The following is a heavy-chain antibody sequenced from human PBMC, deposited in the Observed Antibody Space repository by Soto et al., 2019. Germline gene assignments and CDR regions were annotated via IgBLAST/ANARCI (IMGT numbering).Heavy chain of an antibody. CDR2: ISGGGTTT. CDR3: AKDLITMTPGY. Sequence: PGGSLRLSCAASGFTFSRSAMSWVRQAPDKGLEWVSGISGGGTTTYYADSVKGRFTISRDNSKNTVYLQMNNLRAEDTAVYYCAKDLITMTPGYWGQGALVTVSS. CDR1: GFTFSRSA. J-gene: IGHJ4*02. V-gene: IGHV3-23*01. D-gene: IGHD3-3*01.